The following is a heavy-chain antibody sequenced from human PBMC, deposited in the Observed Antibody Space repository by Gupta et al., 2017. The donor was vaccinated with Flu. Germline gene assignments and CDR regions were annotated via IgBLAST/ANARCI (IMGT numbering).Heavy chain of an antibody. CDR2: INRDGSEK. J-gene: IGHJ4*02. Sequence: EVQLVESGGGLVQPGGSLRLSCGASGFSFSNYWISWVRQAPGKGLEWVANINRDGSEKFYVDSVEGRLTVSRDNAKNSLYLQMNSLRAEDTAVYYCVRDITLAGAIYYFDYWGQGTLVTVSS. CDR3: VRDITLAGAIYYFDY. D-gene: IGHD1-26*01. CDR1: GFSFSNYW. V-gene: IGHV3-7*01.